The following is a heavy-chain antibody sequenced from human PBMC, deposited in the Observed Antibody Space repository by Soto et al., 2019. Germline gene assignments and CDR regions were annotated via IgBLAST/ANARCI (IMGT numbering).Heavy chain of an antibody. CDR3: AKAGYCSTTNCSWVFDY. D-gene: IGHD2-2*01. J-gene: IGHJ4*02. V-gene: IGHV3-30*18. Sequence: QVQLVESGGGGVQPGRSLRLSCAASGFTFRSFAMHWVRQAPGKGLEWVAVISYDGSGRYYADSVKGRFTISRDNSKNTLYLQMNGLRAEDTAVYYCAKAGYCSTTNCSWVFDYWGQGTQVTVSS. CDR1: GFTFRSFA. CDR2: ISYDGSGR.